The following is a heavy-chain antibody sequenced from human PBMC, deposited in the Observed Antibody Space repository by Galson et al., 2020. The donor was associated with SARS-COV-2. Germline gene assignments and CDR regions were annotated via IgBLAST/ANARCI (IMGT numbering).Heavy chain of an antibody. J-gene: IGHJ4*02. CDR1: GGSVNDRNFY. V-gene: IGHV4-61*01. Sequence: SETLSLTCSVSGGSVNDRNFYWSWIRQPPGKGLEWIGYVYYSGNTNSKPSLKCRVTMSVDTSKNQFSLKLYSVTAEDTAIYYCARQGRRGVNGDYFDRWGQGTLAPV. CDR3: ARQGRRGVNGDYFDR. D-gene: IGHD3-10*01. CDR2: VYYSGNT.